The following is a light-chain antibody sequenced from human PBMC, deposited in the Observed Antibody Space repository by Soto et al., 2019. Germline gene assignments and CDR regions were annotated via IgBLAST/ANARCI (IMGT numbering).Light chain of an antibody. V-gene: IGKV1-5*01. J-gene: IGKJ1*01. CDR2: DAS. CDR3: QQYNSYPWT. CDR1: QTISSW. Sequence: DIQMTQSPSTLSGSVGDRVTITCRASQTISSWLAWYQQKPGKAPKLLIYDASSLESGVPSRLSGSGSGTEFTLTISSLQPDDFATYYCQQYNSYPWTFGQGTKVDIK.